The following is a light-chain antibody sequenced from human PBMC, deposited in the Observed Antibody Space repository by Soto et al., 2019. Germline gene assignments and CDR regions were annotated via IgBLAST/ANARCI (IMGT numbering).Light chain of an antibody. V-gene: IGKV4-1*01. Sequence: DIGLSQSPDSLSVSMGERATINCKSSQSVLYSSNNKNYLAWYQQKPGQAPRLLIYGASSRATGIPDRFSGSGSGTDFTLTISRLEPEDFAVYYCQQYGSSPRTFAQGTKVDI. CDR1: QSVLYSSNNKNY. J-gene: IGKJ1*01. CDR3: QQYGSSPRT. CDR2: GAS.